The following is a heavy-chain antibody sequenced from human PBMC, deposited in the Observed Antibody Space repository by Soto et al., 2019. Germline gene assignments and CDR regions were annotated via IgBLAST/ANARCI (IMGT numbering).Heavy chain of an antibody. CDR2: IYYSGST. D-gene: IGHD3-16*02. Sequence: QVQLQESGPGLVKPSQTLSLTCTVSGGSISSGGYYWSWIRQHPGKGLEWIGYIYYSGSTYYNPSLQRRVPISVDTSKNQFSLKLSSVTAADTAVYYCAVGALSLSLDYWGQGTLVTVSS. CDR1: GGSISSGGYY. V-gene: IGHV4-31*03. CDR3: AVGALSLSLDY. J-gene: IGHJ4*02.